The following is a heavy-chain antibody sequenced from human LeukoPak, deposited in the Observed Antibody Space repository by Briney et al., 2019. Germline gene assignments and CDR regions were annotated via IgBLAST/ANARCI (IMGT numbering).Heavy chain of an antibody. V-gene: IGHV1-18*01. J-gene: IGHJ4*02. CDR1: GYTFITYG. CDR3: ARVSPYYYDSSGYPLWY. Sequence: ASVKVSCKASGYTFITYGITWVRQAPGQGLEWMGWISAYNGNTNYAQKLQGRVTMTTDTSTSTAYMELRSLRSEDTAVYYCARVSPYYYDSSGYPLWYWGQGTLVTVSS. CDR2: ISAYNGNT. D-gene: IGHD3-22*01.